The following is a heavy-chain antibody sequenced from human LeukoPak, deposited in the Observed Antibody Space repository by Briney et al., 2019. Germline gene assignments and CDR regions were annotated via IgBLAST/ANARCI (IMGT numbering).Heavy chain of an antibody. CDR2: MNPNSGNT. CDR3: ASNGVYSSSPGGAFDY. J-gene: IGHJ4*02. V-gene: IGHV1-8*02. CDR1: GYTFKNYD. Sequence: GASVKVSCKASGYTFKNYDINWVRQATGQGLEWMGWMNPNSGNTGFAQKFQDRVSMTRDTSINTAYMELTSLRSGDTAVYYCASNGVYSSSPGGAFDYWGQGTLVTVSS. D-gene: IGHD6-6*01.